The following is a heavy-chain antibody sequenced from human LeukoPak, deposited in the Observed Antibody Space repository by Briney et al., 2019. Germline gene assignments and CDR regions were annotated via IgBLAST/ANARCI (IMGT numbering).Heavy chain of an antibody. V-gene: IGHV4-59*01. Sequence: PSETLSLTCIVSGGSINSFCWSWIRQPPGKGLEWMGYIYYSGSTNYNPSLKSRVTISVDTSKNQFSLRLSSVTAADTAVYYCARVTGYMTEDYFDYWGQGTLITVSS. CDR3: ARVTGYMTEDYFDY. D-gene: IGHD6-13*01. CDR2: IYYSGST. CDR1: GGSINSFC. J-gene: IGHJ4*02.